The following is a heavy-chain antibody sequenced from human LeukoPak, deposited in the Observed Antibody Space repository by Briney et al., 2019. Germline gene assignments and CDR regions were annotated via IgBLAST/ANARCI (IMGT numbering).Heavy chain of an antibody. CDR3: ASHYYSGAFDI. D-gene: IGHD3-10*01. J-gene: IGHJ3*02. CDR2: IYYSGST. CDR1: GGSISSGDYY. Sequence: SETQSLPCTVSGGSISSGDYYWSWIRQPPGKGLEWIGYIYYSGSTYYNPSLKSRVTISVDTSKNQFSLKLSSVTAADTAVYYCASHYYSGAFDIWGQGTMVTVSS. V-gene: IGHV4-30-4*08.